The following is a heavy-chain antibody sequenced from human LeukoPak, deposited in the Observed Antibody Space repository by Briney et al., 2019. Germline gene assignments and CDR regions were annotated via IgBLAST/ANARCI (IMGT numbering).Heavy chain of an antibody. CDR2: INHSGGT. J-gene: IGHJ4*02. V-gene: IGHV4-34*01. D-gene: IGHD3-22*01. CDR1: GGSFSGYY. CDR3: ARDTRGYYYDSSGYLDC. Sequence: SETLSLTCAVYGGSFSGYYWSWIRQPPGKGLEWIGEINHSGGTNYNPSLRSRVTISVDTSKNQFSLKLSSVTAADTAVYYCARDTRGYYYDSSGYLDCWGQGTLVTVSS.